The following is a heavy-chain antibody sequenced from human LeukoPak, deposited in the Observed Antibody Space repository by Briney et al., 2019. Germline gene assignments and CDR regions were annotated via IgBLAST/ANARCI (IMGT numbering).Heavy chain of an antibody. CDR1: GGSISSGDYY. CDR2: IYYSGST. J-gene: IGHJ4*02. D-gene: IGHD3-10*01. V-gene: IGHV4-30-4*01. CDR3: ARVRVVLGGPIDY. Sequence: SETLSLTCTVSGGSISSGDYYWSWLRQPPGTGLEWVGYIYYSGSTYYNPSLKSRVTISVDTSKNQFSLKLSSVTAADTAVYYCARVRVVLGGPIDYWGQGTLVTVSS.